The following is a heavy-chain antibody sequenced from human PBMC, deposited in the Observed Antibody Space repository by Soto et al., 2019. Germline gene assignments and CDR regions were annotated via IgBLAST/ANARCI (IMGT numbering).Heavy chain of an antibody. CDR3: ARSRGGYDHYYYYGMDV. D-gene: IGHD5-12*01. CDR1: GYTFTSYA. CDR2: INAGNGNT. J-gene: IGHJ6*02. Sequence: GASVKVSCKASGYTFTSYAMHWVRQAPGQRLEWMGWINAGNGNTKYSQKFQGRVTITRDTSASTAYMELSSLRSEDTAVYYCARSRGGYDHYYYYGMDVWGQGTTVTVSS. V-gene: IGHV1-3*01.